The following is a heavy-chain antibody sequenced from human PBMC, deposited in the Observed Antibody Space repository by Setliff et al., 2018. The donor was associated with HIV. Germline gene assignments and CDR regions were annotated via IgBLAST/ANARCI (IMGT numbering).Heavy chain of an antibody. J-gene: IGHJ4*02. CDR2: ISSSGTT. D-gene: IGHD2-21*01. Sequence: PSETLSLTCVVSDDSFSNYDWTWIRQSPGKALEWIGYISSSGTTNYNPSLRSRATISMETSNTRFSLWLRSATAADTATYFCARLGRAIDDGGSSLRLDFWGQGMLVTVSS. CDR1: DDSFSNYD. V-gene: IGHV4-4*09. CDR3: ARLGRAIDDGGSSLRLDF.